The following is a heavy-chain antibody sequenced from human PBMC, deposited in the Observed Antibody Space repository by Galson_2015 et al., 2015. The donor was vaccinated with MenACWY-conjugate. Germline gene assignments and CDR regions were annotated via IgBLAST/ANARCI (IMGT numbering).Heavy chain of an antibody. CDR2: IQKDGSEK. CDR3: ARGHYGMDV. V-gene: IGHV3-7*03. Sequence: SLRISCAVSGFTFRNYWMTWVRQAPGKGLEWVASIQKDGSEKYYVDSVKGRFTISRDNTKNSMYLEMNSLRAEDTAVYYCARGHYGMDVWGQGTTVTASS. CDR1: GFTFRNYW. J-gene: IGHJ6*02.